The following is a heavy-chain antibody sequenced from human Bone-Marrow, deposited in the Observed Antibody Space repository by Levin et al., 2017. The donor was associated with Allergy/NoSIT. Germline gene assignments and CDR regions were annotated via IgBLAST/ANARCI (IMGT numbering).Heavy chain of an antibody. D-gene: IGHD6-19*01. CDR3: ARDTGWSTYWYFDL. J-gene: IGHJ2*01. Sequence: GGSLRLSCAASGFTFSSYGMHWVRQAPGKGLEWVAVIWYDGSNKYYADSVKGRFTISRDNSKNTLYLQMNSLRAEDTAVYYCARDTGWSTYWYFDLWGRGTLVTVSS. CDR2: IWYDGSNK. CDR1: GFTFSSYG. V-gene: IGHV3-33*01.